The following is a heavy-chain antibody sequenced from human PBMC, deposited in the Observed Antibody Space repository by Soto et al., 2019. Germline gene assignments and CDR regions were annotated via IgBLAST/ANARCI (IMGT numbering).Heavy chain of an antibody. J-gene: IGHJ5*02. Sequence: QVQLVESGGGVVQPGRSLRLSCAASGFTFSSYAMHWVRQAPGKGLEWVAVISYDGSNKYYADSVKGRFTISRDNSKNTLYLQMNSLRAEDTAVYYCARDFYDFWSGYDEVNWLDPWGQGTLVTVSS. D-gene: IGHD3-3*01. CDR2: ISYDGSNK. CDR1: GFTFSSYA. V-gene: IGHV3-30-3*01. CDR3: ARDFYDFWSGYDEVNWLDP.